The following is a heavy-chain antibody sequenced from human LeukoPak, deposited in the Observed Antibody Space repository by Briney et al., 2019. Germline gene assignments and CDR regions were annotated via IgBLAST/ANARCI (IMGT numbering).Heavy chain of an antibody. Sequence: GGSLRLSCAASGITFSTFAMSWVRQAPGKGLEWVSFISNTGNRTYCADSVNGRFSISRDNSKNTLYLQMNSLRAEDTAVYYCARGPSGYHNTGGQGTLVTVSS. D-gene: IGHD5-12*01. J-gene: IGHJ4*02. CDR1: GITFSTFA. V-gene: IGHV3-23*01. CDR2: ISNTGNRT. CDR3: ARGPSGYHNT.